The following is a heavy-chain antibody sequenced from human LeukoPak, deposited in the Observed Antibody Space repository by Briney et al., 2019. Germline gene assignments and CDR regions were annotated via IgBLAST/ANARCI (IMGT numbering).Heavy chain of an antibody. D-gene: IGHD3-3*01. J-gene: IGHJ4*02. Sequence: GRSLRLSCAASGFTFSTYAMHWVRQAPGKGLEYVSAINSNGGNTYYAYSVKGRFTISRDNSKNTLYLQMGSLRAEDTAVYYCATWSGRNDYWGQGTLVTVSS. CDR3: ATWSGRNDY. V-gene: IGHV3-64*01. CDR2: INSNGGNT. CDR1: GFTFSTYA.